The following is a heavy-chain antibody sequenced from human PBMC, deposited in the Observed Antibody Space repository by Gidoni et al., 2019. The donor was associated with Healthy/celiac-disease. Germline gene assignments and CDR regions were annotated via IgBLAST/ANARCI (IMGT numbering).Heavy chain of an antibody. V-gene: IGHV3-7*03. CDR1: GFTLSSYW. D-gene: IGHD6-19*01. CDR3: ARKRGGSSGWYFDY. CDR2: IKQDGREK. Sequence: EVQLVESGGGLVQPGGSLRLSWAASGFTLSSYWMSWVRQAPGKGLEWVANIKQDGREKYSVDSVKGRFPLSRANANTSLYLQMHSLRAEDTAVYYFARKRGGSSGWYFDYWGQGTLVTVSS. J-gene: IGHJ4*02.